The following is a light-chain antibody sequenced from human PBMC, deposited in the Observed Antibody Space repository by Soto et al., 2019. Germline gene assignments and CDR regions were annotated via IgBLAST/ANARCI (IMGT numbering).Light chain of an antibody. J-gene: IGLJ2*01. CDR3: SSYTSSSTLEVV. CDR2: DVT. Sequence: QPVLTQPASVSGSPGQSITISCTGTSSDVGDYNYVSWYQQHPGKAPKLMIYDVTNRPSGVSNRFSGSKSGNTASLTISGLQAEDEADYYCSSYTSSSTLEVVFGGGTKLTVL. V-gene: IGLV2-14*03. CDR1: SSDVGDYNY.